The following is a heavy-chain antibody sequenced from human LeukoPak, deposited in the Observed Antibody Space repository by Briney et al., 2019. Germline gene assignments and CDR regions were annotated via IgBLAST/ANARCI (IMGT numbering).Heavy chain of an antibody. CDR3: AGSGIAVAATDYYHGMDV. J-gene: IGHJ6*02. D-gene: IGHD6-19*01. CDR1: EFTFSSYG. CDR2: ISYDGSNK. V-gene: IGHV3-30*03. Sequence: GGSLRLSCAVSEFTFSSYGMHWVRQAPGKGLEWVAVISYDGSNKYYADSVKGRFTISRDNSKNTLYLQMNSLRAEDTAVYYCAGSGIAVAATDYYHGMDVWGQGTTVTVSS.